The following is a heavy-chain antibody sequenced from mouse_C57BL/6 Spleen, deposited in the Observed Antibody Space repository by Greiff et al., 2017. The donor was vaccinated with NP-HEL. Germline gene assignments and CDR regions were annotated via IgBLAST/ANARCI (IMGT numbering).Heavy chain of an antibody. CDR1: GYTFTDYY. D-gene: IGHD2-1*01. V-gene: IGHV1-19*01. CDR3: ARSHLLGKFDY. CDR2: INPYNGGT. Sequence: EVQLQQSGPVLVKPGASVKMSCKASGYTFTDYYMNWVKQSHGKSLEWIGVINPYNGGTSYNQKFKGKATLTVDKSSSTAYMELNSLTSEDSAVYYCARSHLLGKFDYWGQGTTLTVSS. J-gene: IGHJ2*01.